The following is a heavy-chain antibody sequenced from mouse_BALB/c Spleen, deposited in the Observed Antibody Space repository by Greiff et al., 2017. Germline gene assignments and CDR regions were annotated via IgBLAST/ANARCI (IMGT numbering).Heavy chain of an antibody. D-gene: IGHD2-4*01. CDR2: ISSGGST. Sequence: DVQLVESGGGLVKPGGSLKLSCAASGFTFSSYAMSWVRQTPEKRLEWVASISSGGSTYYPDSVKGRFTISRDNARNILYLQMSSLRSEDTAMYYCARVDYDEGFDYWGQGTTLTVSS. CDR3: ARVDYDEGFDY. CDR1: GFTFSSYA. J-gene: IGHJ2*01. V-gene: IGHV5-6-5*01.